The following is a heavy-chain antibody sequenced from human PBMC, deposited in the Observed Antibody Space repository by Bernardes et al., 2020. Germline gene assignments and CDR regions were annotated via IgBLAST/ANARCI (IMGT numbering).Heavy chain of an antibody. V-gene: IGHV3-48*02. Sequence: GGSLRLSCAASGFTFSSYSMNWVRQAPGKGLEWVSYISSSSSTIYYADSVKGRFTISRDNAKNSLYLQMNSLRDEDTAVYYCASTNCTGGVCYFVDPFFDPWGQGTLVTVSS. D-gene: IGHD2-8*02. CDR1: GFTFSSYS. J-gene: IGHJ5*02. CDR3: ASTNCTGGVCYFVDPFFDP. CDR2: ISSSSSTI.